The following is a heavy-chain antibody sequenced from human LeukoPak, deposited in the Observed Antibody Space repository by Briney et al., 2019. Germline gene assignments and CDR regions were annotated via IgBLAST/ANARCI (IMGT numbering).Heavy chain of an antibody. Sequence: GGSLRLSCVTSGFTFSNYAMSWVRQAPGKGLEWVSDITKSGRDTFYADSVKGRFTISRDNSKNTVNLQMNSLRAEDTAIYYCAKGRYSHGLFDYWGQGTLVTVSS. V-gene: IGHV3-23*01. D-gene: IGHD1-26*01. CDR2: ITKSGRDT. CDR1: GFTFSNYA. CDR3: AKGRYSHGLFDY. J-gene: IGHJ4*02.